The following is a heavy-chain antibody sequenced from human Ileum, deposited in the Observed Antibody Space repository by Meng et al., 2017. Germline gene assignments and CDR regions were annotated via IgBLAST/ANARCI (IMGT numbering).Heavy chain of an antibody. CDR3: AKAQYGGSLGFDY. CDR2: IYSGGNT. D-gene: IGHD1-26*01. Sequence: EVQLVESGGGLVQPGGSLRLSCAASEFTVSNNYMSWVRQAPGKGLEWVSLIYSGGNTKYADSVKGRFTISRDNSKNTLYLQMNSLTVADTAVYYCAKAQYGGSLGFDYWGQGTLVTVSS. CDR1: EFTVSNNY. J-gene: IGHJ4*02. V-gene: IGHV3-66*01.